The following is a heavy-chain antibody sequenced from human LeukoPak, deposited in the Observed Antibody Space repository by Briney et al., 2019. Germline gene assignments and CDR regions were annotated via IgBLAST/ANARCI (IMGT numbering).Heavy chain of an antibody. CDR2: IYYRGST. J-gene: IGHJ4*02. D-gene: IGHD3-16*01. V-gene: IGHV4-31*03. Sequence: TLSLTCTVSGGSISSGGYYWSWIRQHPGKGLEWIGFIYYRGSTYYNPSLKSRVTFSLDTSKNQFSLKLSSVNAADTAVYYCARAVYDYIWGSYGFDYWGQGTLVTASS. CDR3: ARAVYDYIWGSYGFDY. CDR1: GGSISSGGYY.